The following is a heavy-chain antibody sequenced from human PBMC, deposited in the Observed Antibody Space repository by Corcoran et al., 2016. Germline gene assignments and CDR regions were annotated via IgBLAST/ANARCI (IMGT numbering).Heavy chain of an antibody. V-gene: IGHV4-61*01. J-gene: IGHJ6*02. CDR1: GGSVSSGSYY. CDR3: AREGYDPDHYGMDV. D-gene: IGHD5-12*01. Sequence: QVQLQESGPGLVKPSETLSLTCTVSGGSVSSGSYYWSWIRQPPGKGLEWIGYIYYSGSTNYNPSLKSRVTISVDTSKNQFSLKLSSVTAADTAVYYCAREGYDPDHYGMDVWGQGTTVTVSS. CDR2: IYYSGST.